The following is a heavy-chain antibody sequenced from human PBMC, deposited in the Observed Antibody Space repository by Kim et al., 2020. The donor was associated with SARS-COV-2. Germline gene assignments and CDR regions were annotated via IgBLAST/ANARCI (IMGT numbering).Heavy chain of an antibody. J-gene: IGHJ6*02. D-gene: IGHD5-12*01. CDR3: AREGAQWLRLGYYYYGMDV. Sequence: GGSLRLSCAASGFTFSSYSMNWVRQAPGKGLEWVSYISSSSSTIYYADSVKGRFTISRDNAKNSLYLQMNSLRAEDTAVYYCAREGAQWLRLGYYYYGMDVWGQGTTVTVSS. V-gene: IGHV3-48*04. CDR2: ISSSSSTI. CDR1: GFTFSSYS.